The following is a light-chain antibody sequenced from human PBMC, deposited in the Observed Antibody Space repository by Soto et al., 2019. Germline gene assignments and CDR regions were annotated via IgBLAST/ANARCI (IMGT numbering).Light chain of an antibody. J-gene: IGKJ1*01. CDR3: QQRRNWQVT. Sequence: EIVLTQSPGTLSLSPGDRATLSCRASQSVRGTYLAWYQQKPGQPPRLLIYGASTRATGIPVRFSGSGSGTDFTLTISSLEPEDFAVYYCQQRRNWQVTFGQGTKVDI. V-gene: IGKV3D-20*02. CDR2: GAS. CDR1: QSVRGTY.